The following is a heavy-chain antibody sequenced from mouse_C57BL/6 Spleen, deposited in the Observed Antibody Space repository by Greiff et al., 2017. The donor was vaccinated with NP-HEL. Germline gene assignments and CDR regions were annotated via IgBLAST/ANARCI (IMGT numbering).Heavy chain of an antibody. D-gene: IGHD2-1*01. CDR2: IHPNSGST. V-gene: IGHV1-64*01. CDR1: GYTFTSYW. Sequence: QVQLQQPGAELVKPGASVKLSCKASGYTFTSYWMHWVKQRPGQGLEWIGMIHPNSGSTNYNEKFKSKATLTVDKSSSTAYMQLSSLTSEDSAVYYCARGGVYTFAYWGQGTLVTVSA. J-gene: IGHJ3*01. CDR3: ARGGVYTFAY.